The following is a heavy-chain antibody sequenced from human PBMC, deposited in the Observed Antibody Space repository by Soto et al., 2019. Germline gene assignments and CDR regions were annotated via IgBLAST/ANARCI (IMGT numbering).Heavy chain of an antibody. CDR3: ARPDEGGYSSNHHYYYALDV. J-gene: IGHJ6*02. D-gene: IGHD3-22*01. V-gene: IGHV1-69*01. Sequence: QVQLVQSGAEVKKPGSSVKVSCKASGGTFRSYSISWVRQAPGQGLEWMGGIIPIFDITNYAQKFQGRVTITADESTSTAYMELSSLGSDATALYYCARPDEGGYSSNHHYYYALDVWGQGTTVTV. CDR1: GGTFRSYS. CDR2: IIPIFDIT.